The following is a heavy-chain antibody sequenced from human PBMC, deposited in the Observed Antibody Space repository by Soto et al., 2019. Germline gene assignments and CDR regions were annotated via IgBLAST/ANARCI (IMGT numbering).Heavy chain of an antibody. D-gene: IGHD4-4*01. V-gene: IGHV3-30-3*01. CDR3: ARELQAHFDY. CDR1: GFTFSSYA. J-gene: IGHJ4*02. CDR2: VSYDGSNK. Sequence: QVQLVESGGGVVQPGRSLRLSCAASGFTFSSYAMHWVRQAPGKGLEWVAVVSYDGSNKYYADSVKARFTISRDNSKNALYLQMNSLRAEDTAVYYCARELQAHFDYWGQGTLVTVSS.